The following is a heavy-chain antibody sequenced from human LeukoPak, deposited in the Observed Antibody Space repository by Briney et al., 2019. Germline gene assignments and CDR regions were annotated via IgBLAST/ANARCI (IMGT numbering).Heavy chain of an antibody. Sequence: ASVKVSCKASGYTFTSYAMHWVRQAPGQRLEWMGWINAGNGNTKYSQKFQGRVTITRDTSASTAYMELSSLRSEDTAVYYCARAVVVPAAMDYYYYGMDVWGQGTTVTVSS. J-gene: IGHJ6*02. CDR1: GYTFTSYA. D-gene: IGHD2-2*01. CDR2: INAGNGNT. CDR3: ARAVVVPAAMDYYYYGMDV. V-gene: IGHV1-3*01.